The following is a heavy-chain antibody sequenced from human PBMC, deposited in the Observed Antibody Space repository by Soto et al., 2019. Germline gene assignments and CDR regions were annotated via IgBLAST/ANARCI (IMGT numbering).Heavy chain of an antibody. CDR1: GGSISSGGYY. J-gene: IGHJ4*02. Sequence: SETLSLTCTVSGGSISSGGYYWSWIRQHPGKGLEWIGYIYYSGSTYYNPSLKSRVTISVDTSKNQFSLKLSSVAAADTAVYYCGRFGGRGVYYYDSSGSPPYFDYWGQGTLVTVSS. V-gene: IGHV4-31*03. CDR2: IYYSGST. CDR3: GRFGGRGVYYYDSSGSPPYFDY. D-gene: IGHD3-22*01.